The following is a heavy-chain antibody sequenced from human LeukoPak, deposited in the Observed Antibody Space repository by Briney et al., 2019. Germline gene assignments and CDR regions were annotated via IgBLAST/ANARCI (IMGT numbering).Heavy chain of an antibody. CDR3: AKDQAGG. CDR1: GFSCSDYG. D-gene: IGHD6-19*01. V-gene: IGHV3-30*02. Sequence: GGSLRLXCEASGFSCSDYGMHWVRRGPGKGLEWVAFILYDGSEKYYADSVKGRFTVSRDNSKNTVYLQMNSLRTEDTAVYYCAKDQAGGWGQGTLVTVSS. J-gene: IGHJ4*02. CDR2: ILYDGSEK.